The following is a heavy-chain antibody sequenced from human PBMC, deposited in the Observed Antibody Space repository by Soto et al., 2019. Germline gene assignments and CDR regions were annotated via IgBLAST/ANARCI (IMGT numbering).Heavy chain of an antibody. CDR3: AREYRYDSSGSYYYYYGMDV. D-gene: IGHD3-22*01. V-gene: IGHV3-30-3*01. J-gene: IGHJ6*02. CDR2: ISYDGSNK. CDR1: GFTFSSYA. Sequence: PGGSLRLSCAASGFTFSSYAMHWVRQAPGKGLEWVAVISYDGSNKYYADSVKGRFTISRDNSKNTLYLQMNSLRAEDTAVYYCAREYRYDSSGSYYYYYGMDVWGQGTTVTVSS.